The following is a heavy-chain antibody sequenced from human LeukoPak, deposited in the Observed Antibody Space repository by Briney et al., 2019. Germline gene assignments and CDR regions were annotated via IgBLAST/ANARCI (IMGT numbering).Heavy chain of an antibody. V-gene: IGHV1-8*02. J-gene: IGHJ4*02. CDR2: MNPNSGNT. Sequence: GASVKVSCKASGYTFTSYGINWVRQATGQGLEWMGWMNPNSGNTGYAQKFQGKVTMTRNSSITTAYMELSSLRSEDTAVYYCARRHGRCSDGSCYYPDYWGQGTLVTVSS. CDR3: ARRHGRCSDGSCYYPDY. CDR1: GYTFTSYG. D-gene: IGHD2-15*01.